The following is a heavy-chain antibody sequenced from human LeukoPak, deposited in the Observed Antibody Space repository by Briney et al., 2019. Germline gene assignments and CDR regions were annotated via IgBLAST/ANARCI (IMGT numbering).Heavy chain of an antibody. CDR3: ATPTRGDDAFDI. J-gene: IGHJ3*02. V-gene: IGHV1-8*03. CDR1: GYTFTSYD. CDR2: MNPNSGNT. D-gene: IGHD3-10*01. Sequence: ASVKVSCKASGYTFTSYDINWVRQATGQGLEWMGWMNPNSGNTDYAQKFQGRVTITRNTSISTAYMELSSLRSEDTAVYYCATPTRGDDAFDIWGQGTMVTVSS.